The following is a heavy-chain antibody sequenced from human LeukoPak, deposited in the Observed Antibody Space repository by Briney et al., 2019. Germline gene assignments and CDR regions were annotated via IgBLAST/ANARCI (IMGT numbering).Heavy chain of an antibody. D-gene: IGHD6-19*01. CDR1: GFALSSYT. Sequence: GGSLRLSCAASGFALSSYTVRWVRQAPGEGREWGSSISSTSAYIYYAESVKGRFSISRDNVDNVVHLQMSSLRNEDTAFYYCARVAVAGPTGWFDSWGQGTLVTVSS. CDR2: ISSTSAYI. CDR3: ARVAVAGPTGWFDS. V-gene: IGHV3-21*01. J-gene: IGHJ5*01.